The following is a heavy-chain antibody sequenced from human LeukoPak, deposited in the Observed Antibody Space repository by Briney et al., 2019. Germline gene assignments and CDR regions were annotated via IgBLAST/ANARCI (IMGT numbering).Heavy chain of an antibody. CDR3: AKGSRVSRPYYFDY. D-gene: IGHD6-6*01. CDR1: GFTFSSYA. J-gene: IGHJ4*02. Sequence: GSLRLSCAASGFTFSSYAMSWVRQAPGKGLERVSAITGGGDDTYYADSVEGRFTISRDNSKNTLYLQMNSLRAEDTAVYYCAKGSRVSRPYYFDYWGQGTLVTVSS. CDR2: ITGGGDDT. V-gene: IGHV3-23*01.